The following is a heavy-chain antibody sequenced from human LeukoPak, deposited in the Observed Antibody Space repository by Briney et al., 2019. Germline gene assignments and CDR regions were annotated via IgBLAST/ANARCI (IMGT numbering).Heavy chain of an antibody. V-gene: IGHV3-48*03. D-gene: IGHD3-10*01. CDR1: GFTFSSYE. J-gene: IGHJ3*02. CDR2: ISSSGSTI. CDR3: ARRPEGIDAFDI. Sequence: GGSLRLSCAASGFTFSSYEMNWVRQARGKGLEWVSYISSSGSTIYYADSVKGRFTISRDNAKNSLYLQMNSLRAEDTAVYYCARRPEGIDAFDIWRVGTMVTVFS.